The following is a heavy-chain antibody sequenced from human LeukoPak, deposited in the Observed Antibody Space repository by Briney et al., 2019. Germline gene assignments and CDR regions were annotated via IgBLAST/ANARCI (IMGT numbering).Heavy chain of an antibody. J-gene: IGHJ6*03. Sequence: SETLSLTCTISGGSISSYYWSWIRQPPGKGLEWIGEINHSGSTNYNPSLKSRVTISVDTSKNQFSLKLNSVTAADTAVYYCARGSVGGGNYYNYYMDVWGKGTTVTVSS. CDR1: GGSISSYY. D-gene: IGHD5/OR15-5a*01. CDR3: ARGSVGGGNYYNYYMDV. CDR2: INHSGST. V-gene: IGHV4-34*01.